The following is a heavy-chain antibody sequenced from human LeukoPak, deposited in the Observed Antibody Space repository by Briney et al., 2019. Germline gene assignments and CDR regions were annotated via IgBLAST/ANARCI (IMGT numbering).Heavy chain of an antibody. CDR2: IIPIFGTA. CDR3: ARGQTGSGSYFDY. D-gene: IGHD1-26*01. V-gene: IGHV1-69*01. CDR1: GGTFSSYA. Sequence: ASVKVSCKAPGGTFSSYAISWVRQAPGQGLEWMGGIIPIFGTANYAQKFQGGVTITADESTSTAYMELSSLRSEDTAVYYCARGQTGSGSYFDYWGQGTLVTVSS. J-gene: IGHJ4*02.